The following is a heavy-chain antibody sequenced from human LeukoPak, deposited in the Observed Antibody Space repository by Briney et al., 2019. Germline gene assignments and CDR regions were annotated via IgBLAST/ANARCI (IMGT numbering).Heavy chain of an antibody. CDR3: ARTFSGWYEDY. CDR1: GFTFSSYW. V-gene: IGHV3-74*01. Sequence: PGGSLRLSCAASGFTFSSYWMHWVRHAPGKGLVWVSRINSDGSSTSYADSVKGRSTISRDNAKNTLYLQMNSLRAEDTAVYYCARTFSGWYEDYWGQGTLVTVSS. J-gene: IGHJ4*02. D-gene: IGHD6-19*01. CDR2: INSDGSST.